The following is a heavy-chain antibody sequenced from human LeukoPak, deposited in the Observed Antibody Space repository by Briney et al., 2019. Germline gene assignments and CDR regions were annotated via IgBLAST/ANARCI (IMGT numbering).Heavy chain of an antibody. J-gene: IGHJ4*02. CDR3: AKAGTGHD. Sequence: PETLSLTCTVSGGSISSSSYYWGWIRQPPGKGLEWIGSIYYSGSTYYNPSLKSRVTISVDTSKNQFSLKLSSVTAADTAVYYCAKAGTGHDWGQGTLVTVSS. CDR1: GGSISSSSYY. CDR2: IYYSGST. V-gene: IGHV4-39*01. D-gene: IGHD2-8*02.